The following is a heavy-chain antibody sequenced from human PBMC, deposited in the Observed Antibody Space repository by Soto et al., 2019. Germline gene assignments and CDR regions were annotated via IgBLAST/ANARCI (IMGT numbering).Heavy chain of an antibody. J-gene: IGHJ4*02. CDR1: GFDVSNTD. V-gene: IGHV3-66*01. D-gene: IGHD3-10*01. CDR3: AREVIIVIAAPEYYFDY. CDR2: IYSGGYT. Sequence: EVQLVESGGDLVQRGGSLRLSCAASGFDVSNTDMSWVRQAPGKGLEGVSVIYSGGYTNYADSVKGRFIVSRDSPKNTLYLQMDSLRAEDTAVYYCAREVIIVIAAPEYYFDYWGQGTLVTVSS.